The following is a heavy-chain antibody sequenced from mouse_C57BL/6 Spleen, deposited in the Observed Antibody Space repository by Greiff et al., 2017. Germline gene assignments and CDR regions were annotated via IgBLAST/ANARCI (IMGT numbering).Heavy chain of an antibody. CDR2: ISSGGSYT. CDR3: ARRYYGSSFYWYFDV. J-gene: IGHJ1*03. D-gene: IGHD1-1*01. Sequence: EVKLVESGGDLVKPGGSLKLSCAASGFTFSSYGMSWVRQTPDKRLEWVATISSGGSYTYYPDSVKGRFTISRDNAKNTLYLQMSSLKSEDTAMYYCARRYYGSSFYWYFDVWGTGTTVTVSS. V-gene: IGHV5-6*02. CDR1: GFTFSSYG.